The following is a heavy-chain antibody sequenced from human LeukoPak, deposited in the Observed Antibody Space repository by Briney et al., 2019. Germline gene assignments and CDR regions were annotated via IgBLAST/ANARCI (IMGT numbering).Heavy chain of an antibody. CDR3: AKVMVLWFGELFGQFDY. CDR1: GYSISSGYY. CDR2: IYHSGST. D-gene: IGHD3-10*01. J-gene: IGHJ4*02. Sequence: SETLSLTCTVSGYSISSGYYWGWIRQPPGKGLEWIGTIYHSGSTYYNPSLKSRVTISVDTSKNQFSLKLSSVTAADTAVYYCAKVMVLWFGELFGQFDYWGQGTLVTVSS. V-gene: IGHV4-38-2*02.